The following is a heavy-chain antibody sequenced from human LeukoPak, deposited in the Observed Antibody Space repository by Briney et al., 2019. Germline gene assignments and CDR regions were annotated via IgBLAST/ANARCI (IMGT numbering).Heavy chain of an antibody. CDR2: IYYSGST. CDR1: GGSISSYY. Sequence: ASETLSLTCTVSGGSISSYYWSWIRQRPGKGLEWIGYIYYSGSTNYNPSLRSRVTISVDTSKNQFSLKLSSVTAADTAVYYCAREAYDSSGYYSDYWGQGTLVTVSS. CDR3: AREAYDSSGYYSDY. D-gene: IGHD3-22*01. J-gene: IGHJ4*02. V-gene: IGHV4-59*01.